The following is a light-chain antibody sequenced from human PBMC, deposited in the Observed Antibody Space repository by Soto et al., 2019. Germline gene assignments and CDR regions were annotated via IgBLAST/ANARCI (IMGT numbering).Light chain of an antibody. V-gene: IGLV2-11*01. CDR1: SSDVGGYNY. Sequence: QSVLTQPRSVSGSPGQSVTISCTGTSSDVGGYNYVSWYQQQHPDKAPKLMIYDVSQRPSGVPDRFSGSKSGNTASLTISGLQADDDGDYFCCSYAGSYSWVFGGGTKLTVL. CDR2: DVS. CDR3: CSYAGSYSWV. J-gene: IGLJ3*02.